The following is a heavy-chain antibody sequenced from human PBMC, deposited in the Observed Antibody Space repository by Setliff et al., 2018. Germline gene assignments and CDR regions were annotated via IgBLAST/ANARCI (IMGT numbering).Heavy chain of an antibody. CDR3: ARGGERYYSAS. CDR1: GASITNINYY. J-gene: IGHJ4*02. Sequence: SETLSLTCTVSGASITNINYYWGLIRQPPGKGLEWIGSIFYSGRTFYNPSLKSRVTISVDTSKNQFSLKLSSVTAADTAVYYCARGGERYYSASWGQGTLVTVSS. D-gene: IGHD1-20*01. V-gene: IGHV4-39*07. CDR2: IFYSGRT.